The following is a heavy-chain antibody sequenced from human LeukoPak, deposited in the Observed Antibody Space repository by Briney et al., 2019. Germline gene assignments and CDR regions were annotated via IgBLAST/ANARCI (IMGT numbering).Heavy chain of an antibody. D-gene: IGHD3-22*01. V-gene: IGHV4-59*01. Sequence: PSETLSLTCTVSGGSINGYYWSWIRQPPGKGLEWIGYIYYSGGTNYSPSLKSRLTISLDTSKNQFSLKLSSVTAADTAVYYCARGVYYDGSGYFDYKYDYWGQGTLVTVSS. CDR1: GGSINGYY. CDR3: ARGVYYDGSGYFDYKYDY. CDR2: IYYSGGT. J-gene: IGHJ4*02.